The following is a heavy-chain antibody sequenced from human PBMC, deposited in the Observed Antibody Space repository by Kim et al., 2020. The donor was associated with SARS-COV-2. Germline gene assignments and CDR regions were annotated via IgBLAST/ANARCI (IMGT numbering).Heavy chain of an antibody. Sequence: YGYPAKGHFTISRDNARSSLYLQMNSLAAEDTAVYYCVTDGDFGKFDYWGQGTLVTVSS. D-gene: IGHD2-21*02. CDR3: VTDGDFGKFDY. V-gene: IGHV3-7*01. J-gene: IGHJ4*02.